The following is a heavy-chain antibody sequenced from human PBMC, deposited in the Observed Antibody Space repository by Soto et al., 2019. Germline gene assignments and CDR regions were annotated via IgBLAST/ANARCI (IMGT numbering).Heavy chain of an antibody. CDR3: ARTEWSLIEGFYGEY. CDR1: GYTFTSYG. V-gene: IGHV1-18*01. J-gene: IGHJ4*02. CDR2: ISAYNGNT. Sequence: ASVKVSCKASGYTFTSYGISWVRQAPGQGLEWMGWISAYNGNTNYAQKLQGRVTMTTDTSTSTAYMELRSMRSDDTAVYYCARTEWSLIEGFYGEYWGKGTLGTGSS. D-gene: IGHD3-3*01.